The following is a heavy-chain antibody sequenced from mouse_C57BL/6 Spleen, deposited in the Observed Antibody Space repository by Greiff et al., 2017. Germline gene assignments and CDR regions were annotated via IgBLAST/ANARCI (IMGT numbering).Heavy chain of an antibody. CDR2: IHPNSGST. D-gene: IGHD3-3*01. CDR1: GYTFTSYW. J-gene: IGHJ2*01. V-gene: IGHV1-64*01. CDR3: ARKGPDYFDD. Sequence: QVPLQQPGAELVKPGASVKLSCKASGYTFTSYWMHWVKQRPGQGLEWIGMIHPNSGSTNYNEKFKSKATLTEDKSSSTAYMQLSSLTSEDAAVYYCARKGPDYFDDWGQGTTRTVAS.